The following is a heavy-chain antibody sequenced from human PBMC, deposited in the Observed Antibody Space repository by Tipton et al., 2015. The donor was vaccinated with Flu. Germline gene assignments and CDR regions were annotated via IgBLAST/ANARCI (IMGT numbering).Heavy chain of an antibody. V-gene: IGHV1-8*01. Sequence: QLVQSGAEVKKPGASVKVSCKASGYTFTSYDINWVRQATGQGLEWMGWMNPNSGNTGYAQKFQGRVTMTRNTSISTAYMELSSLRSEDTAVYYCARSDYDFWRGYYTPYYYYGMDVWGQGTTVTVSS. D-gene: IGHD3-3*01. CDR1: GYTFTSYD. CDR3: ARSDYDFWRGYYTPYYYYGMDV. CDR2: MNPNSGNT. J-gene: IGHJ6*02.